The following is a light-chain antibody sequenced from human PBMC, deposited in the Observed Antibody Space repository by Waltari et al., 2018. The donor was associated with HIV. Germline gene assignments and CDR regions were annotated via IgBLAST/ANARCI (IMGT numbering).Light chain of an antibody. CDR3: QSHDSSLSGASV. V-gene: IGLV1-40*01. J-gene: IGLJ2*01. CDR1: SSNIRAGSS. CDR2: LKQ. Sequence: QSVLTQPPSVSAAPGQTITISCTGNSSNIRAGSSVHRYQQGPGSAPKLLIYLKQNRPAGVPARFSGSRSGSSASLAITGLRPEDEADYFCQSHDSSLSGASVFGGGTKVTVL.